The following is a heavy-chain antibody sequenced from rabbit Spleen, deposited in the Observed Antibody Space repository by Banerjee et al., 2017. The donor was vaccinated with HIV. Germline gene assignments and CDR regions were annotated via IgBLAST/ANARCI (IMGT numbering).Heavy chain of an antibody. D-gene: IGHD1-1*01. CDR2: IDTNDGDT. CDR3: ARNYVNAFDP. V-gene: IGHV1S40*01. J-gene: IGHJ2*01. Sequence: QELVESGGGLVQPGESLKVSCKASGFDFSRYSINWVRQAPGKGLEWIACIDTNDGDTDYANWPKGRFTISKTSSTTVTLQMTSLTAADTATYFCARNYVNAFDPWGQGTLVTVS. CDR1: GFDFSRYS.